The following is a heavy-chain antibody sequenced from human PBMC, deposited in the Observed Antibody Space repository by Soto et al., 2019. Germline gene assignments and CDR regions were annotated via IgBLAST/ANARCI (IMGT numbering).Heavy chain of an antibody. Sequence: QVQLVESGGGVVQPGRSLRLSCAASGFTFSSYGMHWVRQAPGKGLEWVAVISYDGSNKYYADSVKGRFTISRDNSKNSLYLQMNRLRAEDTAVYYCAKDSVGSARGDFDYWGQGTLVTVSS. CDR3: AKDSVGSARGDFDY. V-gene: IGHV3-30*18. D-gene: IGHD1-26*01. CDR1: GFTFSSYG. J-gene: IGHJ4*02. CDR2: ISYDGSNK.